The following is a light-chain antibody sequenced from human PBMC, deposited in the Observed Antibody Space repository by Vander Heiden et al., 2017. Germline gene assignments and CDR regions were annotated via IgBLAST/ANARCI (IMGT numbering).Light chain of an antibody. CDR3: QVWDSSSDHVV. V-gene: IGLV3-21*02. Sequence: SYVLTQPRAVSVARGQTARITCGGNNIGSKSVNWYQQKPCQAPVLVVYDDSDRPSGIPERFSGSNSGNTATLTIRRVEAGDEAAYYCQVWDSSSDHVVFGGGTKLTVL. CDR1: NIGSKS. J-gene: IGLJ2*01. CDR2: DDS.